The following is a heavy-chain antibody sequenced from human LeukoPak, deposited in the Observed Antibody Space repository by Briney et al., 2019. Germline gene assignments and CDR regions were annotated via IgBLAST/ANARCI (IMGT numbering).Heavy chain of an antibody. D-gene: IGHD2-2*01. Sequence: GGSLRLSCAASGFTVSSNYMSWVRQAPGKGLEWVSVIYSGGSTYYADSVKGRFTFSRDNSKNTLYLQMNSLRAEDTAVYYCASRSTSCYYYYYGMDVWGQGTTVTVSS. CDR3: ASRSTSCYYYYYGMDV. CDR2: IYSGGST. J-gene: IGHJ6*02. CDR1: GFTVSSNY. V-gene: IGHV3-66*02.